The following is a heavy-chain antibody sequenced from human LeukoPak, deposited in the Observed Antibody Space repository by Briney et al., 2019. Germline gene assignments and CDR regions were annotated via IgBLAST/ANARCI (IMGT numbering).Heavy chain of an antibody. CDR2: ISSSSSHI. Sequence: PGGSLRLSCAASGFTFSSYSMNWVRQAPGKGLERVSSISSSSSHIYYADSVKGRFTISRDNAKNSLYLQMNSLRAEDTAVYYCARGELLRLYYYYMDVWGKGTTVTVSS. J-gene: IGHJ6*03. CDR1: GFTFSSYS. V-gene: IGHV3-21*01. D-gene: IGHD1-26*01. CDR3: ARGELLRLYYYYMDV.